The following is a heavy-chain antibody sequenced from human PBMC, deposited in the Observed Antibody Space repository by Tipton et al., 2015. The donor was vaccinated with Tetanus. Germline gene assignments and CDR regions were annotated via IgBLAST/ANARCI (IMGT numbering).Heavy chain of an antibody. CDR2: IYYSGST. D-gene: IGHD1-20*01. Sequence: TLSLTCTVSGGSISSSSYYWGWIRQPPGKGLEWIGSIYYSGSTYYNPSLKSRVTISVDTSKNQFSLKLSSVTAADTAVYYCARHGPTHNWIGYYFDYWGQGTLVTVSS. CDR3: ARHGPTHNWIGYYFDY. J-gene: IGHJ4*02. V-gene: IGHV4-39*01. CDR1: GGSISSSSYY.